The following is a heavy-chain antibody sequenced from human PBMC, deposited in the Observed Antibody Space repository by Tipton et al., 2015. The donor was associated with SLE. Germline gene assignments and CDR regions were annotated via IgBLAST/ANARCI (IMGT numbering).Heavy chain of an antibody. V-gene: IGHV4-39*07. CDR3: ARLTSGALYYYYMDV. Sequence: TLSLTCTVSGGSISSSSYYWGWIRQPPGKGLEWIGSIYYSGSTYYNPSLKSRLTISVDTSKNQFSLKLNSVTAADTAMYYCARLTSGALYYYYMDVWGKGTTVTVSS. CDR1: GGSISSSSYY. CDR2: IYYSGST. J-gene: IGHJ6*03. D-gene: IGHD4/OR15-4a*01.